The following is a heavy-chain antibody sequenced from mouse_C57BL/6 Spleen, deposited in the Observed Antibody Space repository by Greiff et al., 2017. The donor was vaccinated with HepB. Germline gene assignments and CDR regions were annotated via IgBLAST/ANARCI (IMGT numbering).Heavy chain of an antibody. CDR2: ISSGGSYT. V-gene: IGHV5-6*01. CDR1: GFTFSSYG. CDR3: ARQGGNYGRDWFAC. Sequence: EVKLVESGGDLVKPGGSLKLSCAASGFTFSSYGMSWVRQTPDKRLEWVATISSGGSYTYYPDSVKGRFTISRDNAKNTLYLQMSSLKSEDTAMYYCARQGGNYGRDWFACWGQGTLVTVSA. D-gene: IGHD1-1*02. J-gene: IGHJ3*01.